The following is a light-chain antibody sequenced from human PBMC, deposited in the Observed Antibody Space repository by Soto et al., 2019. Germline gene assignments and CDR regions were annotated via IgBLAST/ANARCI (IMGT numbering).Light chain of an antibody. V-gene: IGLV2-23*01. Sequence: QSALTQPASVSGSPGQSITISCTGTSTNVGSSNFVSWYQQYPGKAPRLVIYDGSKRPSGVSIRFSGSKSGNTASLTISGLQTADEADYYCCSYAGTNTWVFGGGTKVTVL. J-gene: IGLJ2*01. CDR3: CSYAGTNTWV. CDR2: DGS. CDR1: STNVGSSNF.